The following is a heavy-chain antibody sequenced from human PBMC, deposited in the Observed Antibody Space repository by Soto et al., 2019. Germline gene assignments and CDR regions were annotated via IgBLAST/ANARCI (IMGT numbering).Heavy chain of an antibody. CDR3: ARSPLVGLNYFES. CDR2: IFPLRELP. D-gene: IGHD3-16*01. J-gene: IGHJ4*02. Sequence: QVQLVQSGTEVKKPGSSVKVSCKASGGTFRNYPINWVRQAPGQGLEWMGSIFPLRELPDYAQNFKARLTISAHNSTSTAYMDSSSLPSDDTAMYFCARSPLVGLNYFESWGQGTLVTVSS. CDR1: GGTFRNYP. V-gene: IGHV1-69*02.